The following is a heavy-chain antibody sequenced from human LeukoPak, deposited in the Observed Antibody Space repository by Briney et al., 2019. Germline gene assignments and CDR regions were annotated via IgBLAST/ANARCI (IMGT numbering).Heavy chain of an antibody. CDR1: GFTFDDYA. CDR2: ISWNSGSI. Sequence: GGSLRLSCAASGFTFDDYAMHWVRQAPGKGLEWVSGISWNSGSIGYADSVKGRFTISRDNAKNSLYLQMNSLRAEDTAVYYCARDSSPPDYWGQGTLVTVSS. CDR3: ARDSSPPDY. D-gene: IGHD6-13*01. J-gene: IGHJ4*02. V-gene: IGHV3-9*01.